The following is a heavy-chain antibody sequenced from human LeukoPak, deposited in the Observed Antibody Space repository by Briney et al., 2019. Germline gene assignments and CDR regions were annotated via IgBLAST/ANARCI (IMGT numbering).Heavy chain of an antibody. CDR3: ARMGRIRFLEWLLIDY. V-gene: IGHV3-21*01. CDR1: GFTFSSYS. Sequence: PGGSLRLSCAASGFTFSSYSMNWVRQAPGKGLEWVSSISSSSSYIYYADSVKGRFTISRDNAKNSLYLQMNSLRAEDTAVYYCARMGRIRFLEWLLIDYWGQGTLVTVSS. CDR2: ISSSSSYI. D-gene: IGHD3-3*01. J-gene: IGHJ4*02.